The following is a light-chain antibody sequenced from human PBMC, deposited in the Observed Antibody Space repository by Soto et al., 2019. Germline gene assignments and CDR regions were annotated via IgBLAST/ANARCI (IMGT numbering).Light chain of an antibody. Sequence: DIPMTQFPSTLSASVGDRVTITCRASQSISGGLAWYQQKPGKAPKLLIYKASSLESGVPSRFSGSGSGTEFTLTISSLQPDDFATYYCQQYNSYSRTFGQGTKVEIK. CDR1: QSISGG. CDR2: KAS. J-gene: IGKJ1*01. CDR3: QQYNSYSRT. V-gene: IGKV1-5*03.